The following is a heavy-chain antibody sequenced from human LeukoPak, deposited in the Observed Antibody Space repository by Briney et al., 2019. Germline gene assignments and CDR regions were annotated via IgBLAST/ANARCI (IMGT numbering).Heavy chain of an antibody. CDR3: ARAAIFAPYANWFDP. CDR1: GYTFTSYY. D-gene: IGHD3-3*01. V-gene: IGHV1-46*01. J-gene: IGHJ5*02. CDR2: INPSGGST. Sequence: ASVKVSCKASGYTFTSYYMHWVRQAPGQGLEWMGIINPSGGSTSYAQKFQGRVTMTRDTSTSTVYMELSSLRSEDMAVYYCARAAIFAPYANWFDPWGQGALVTVSS.